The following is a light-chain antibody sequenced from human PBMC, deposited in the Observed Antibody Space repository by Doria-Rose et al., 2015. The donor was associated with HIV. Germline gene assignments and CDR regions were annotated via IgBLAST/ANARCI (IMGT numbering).Light chain of an antibody. V-gene: IGKV4-1*01. Sequence: DIQVTQSPESLGMSLGERATLNCKSNQSLLYTSKNYLAWYQQRLGQPPKLLIYWASTRQSGVLARFSGSGSGTDFTLTISSLEAEDVAVYYCQQYYDTPSFGPGTTVDIK. CDR1: QSLLYTSKNY. CDR3: QQYYDTPS. CDR2: WAS. J-gene: IGKJ3*01.